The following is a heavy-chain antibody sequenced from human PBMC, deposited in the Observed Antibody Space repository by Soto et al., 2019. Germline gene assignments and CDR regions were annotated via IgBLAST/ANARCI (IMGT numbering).Heavy chain of an antibody. J-gene: IGHJ4*02. Sequence: SETLSLTCTVSGGSISSYYWSWIRQPPGKGLEWIGYIYYSGSTNYNPSLKSRVTISVDPSKNQFSLKLSSVTAADTAVYYCARLAHNYYDSSGYFDYWGQGTLVTVSS. CDR1: GGSISSYY. CDR3: ARLAHNYYDSSGYFDY. CDR2: IYYSGST. D-gene: IGHD3-22*01. V-gene: IGHV4-59*08.